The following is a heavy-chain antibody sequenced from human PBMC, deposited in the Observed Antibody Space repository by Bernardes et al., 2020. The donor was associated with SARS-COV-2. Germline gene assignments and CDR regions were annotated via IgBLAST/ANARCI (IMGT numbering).Heavy chain of an antibody. Sequence: SETLSLTCTVSGTSSRNYYWTWIRKRPGKGLEWIGYIYHGGSTDYNPSLKSRVTISIDASKNQFSLKVGSVTAADTAVYFCAREVGASGRLDYWGQGTLVTVSA. CDR2: IYHGGST. CDR3: AREVGASGRLDY. V-gene: IGHV4-59*01. J-gene: IGHJ4*02. D-gene: IGHD1-26*01. CDR1: GTSSRNYY.